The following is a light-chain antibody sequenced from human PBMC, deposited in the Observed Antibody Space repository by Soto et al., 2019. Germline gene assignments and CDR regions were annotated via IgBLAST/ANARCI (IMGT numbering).Light chain of an antibody. CDR1: SGHSSYA. CDR2: LNSDGSH. J-gene: IGLJ1*01. V-gene: IGLV4-69*01. CDR3: QTWGTGIHYV. Sequence: QLVLTQSPSASASLGASVKLTCTLSSGHSSYAIAWHQQQPEKGPRYLMKLNSDGSHSKGDGIPDRFSGSSSGAERYRTISSLQSEDEADYYCQTWGTGIHYVFGTGTKVTVL.